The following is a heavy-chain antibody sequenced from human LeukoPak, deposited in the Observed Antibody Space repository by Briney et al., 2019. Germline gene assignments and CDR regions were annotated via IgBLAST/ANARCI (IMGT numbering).Heavy chain of an antibody. V-gene: IGHV3-11*05. Sequence: PGGSLRLSCAASGFTFGDYYMSWIRQAPGKGLEWVSYISSSSSYTNYADSVKGRFTISRDNAKNSLYLQMNSLRAEDTAVYYCARATIGNTYCLDYWGQGTLVTVSS. CDR2: ISSSSSYT. CDR3: ARATIGNTYCLDY. J-gene: IGHJ4*02. CDR1: GFTFGDYY. D-gene: IGHD4-23*01.